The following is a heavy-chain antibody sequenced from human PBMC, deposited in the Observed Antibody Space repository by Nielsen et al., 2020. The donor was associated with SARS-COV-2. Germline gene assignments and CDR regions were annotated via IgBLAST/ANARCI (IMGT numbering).Heavy chain of an antibody. J-gene: IGHJ3*02. CDR2: MNPKSGNT. D-gene: IGHD5-12*01. V-gene: IGHV1-8*01. CDR3: VRSRLGGYDRDDAFDI. CDR1: GYTFSDHD. Sequence: ASVKVSCKASGYTFSDHDINWVRQATGQGLEWMGWMNPKSGNTGYAEKLQDRITMTRNNSIITAYLELDSLTSDDTAMYYCVRSRLGGYDRDDAFDIWGQGTMVTVSS.